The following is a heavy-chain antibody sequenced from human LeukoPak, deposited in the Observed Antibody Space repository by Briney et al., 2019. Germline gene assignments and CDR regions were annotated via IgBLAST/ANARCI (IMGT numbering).Heavy chain of an antibody. J-gene: IGHJ4*02. Sequence: GRSLRLSCSASGFTFSKNSMYWVRQAPGKGLQYVSAITTNGGTTYYADSVKGRFTISRDNSKNALFLQMSTLRTEDTAVYYCVKAYNWNVYSSGDFWGQGTLVTVSS. D-gene: IGHD1-1*01. CDR1: GFTFSKNS. CDR3: VKAYNWNVYSSGDF. CDR2: ITTNGGTT. V-gene: IGHV3-64D*06.